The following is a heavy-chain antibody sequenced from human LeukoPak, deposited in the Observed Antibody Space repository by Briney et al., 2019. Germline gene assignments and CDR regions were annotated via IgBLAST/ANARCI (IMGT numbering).Heavy chain of an antibody. CDR3: ARKTVGAKNWFDP. J-gene: IGHJ5*02. Sequence: GGSLRLSCAAAGFTFSSYEMSWFRQAPGKGLEWLSYISSSAANIKYADSVKGRFTISRDNAKNSLYLQMNSLRAEDSAVYYCARKTVGAKNWFDPWGQGTLVTVSS. CDR1: GFTFSSYE. D-gene: IGHD1-26*01. CDR2: ISSSAANI. V-gene: IGHV3-48*03.